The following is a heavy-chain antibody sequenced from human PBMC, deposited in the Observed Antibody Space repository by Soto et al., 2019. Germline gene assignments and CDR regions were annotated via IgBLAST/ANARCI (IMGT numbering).Heavy chain of an antibody. V-gene: IGHV5-51*01. CDR2: TYPGDSDT. D-gene: IGHD6-19*01. CDR1: VYSFTSYW. Sequence: GEPLKISCKGSVYSFTSYWIGWGRQVPGKGLEWRGITYPGDSDTRYSPCFQGQVTISADKSISTAYLQWSSLKASDTAMYYCARGIAVAGPTGYYYYYYGMDVWGQGTTVTVSS. J-gene: IGHJ6*02. CDR3: ARGIAVAGPTGYYYYYYGMDV.